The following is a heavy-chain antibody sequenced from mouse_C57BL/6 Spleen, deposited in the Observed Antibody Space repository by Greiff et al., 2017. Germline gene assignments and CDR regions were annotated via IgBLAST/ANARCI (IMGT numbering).Heavy chain of an antibody. CDR2: IRNKANGYTT. J-gene: IGHJ3*01. CDR1: GFTFTDYY. V-gene: IGHV7-3*01. D-gene: IGHD1-1*01. CDR3: ASPHYYGSSPFAY. Sequence: EVKLVESGGGLVQPGGSLSLSCAASGFTFTDYYMSWVRQPPGKALEWLGFIRNKANGYTTEYSASVKGRFTISRDNSQSILYLQMNALRAEDSATYYCASPHYYGSSPFAYWGQGTLVTVSA.